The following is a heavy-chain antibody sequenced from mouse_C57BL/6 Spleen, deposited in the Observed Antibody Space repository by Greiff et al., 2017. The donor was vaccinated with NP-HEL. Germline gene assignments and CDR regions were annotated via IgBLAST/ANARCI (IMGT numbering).Heavy chain of an antibody. CDR1: GYTFTSYW. D-gene: IGHD1-1*01. Sequence: QVQLQQPGTELVKPGASVKLSCKASGYTFTSYWMHWVKQRPGQGLEWIGNINPSNGGTNYNEKFKSKATLTVDNASSTAYMQLSSLTSEDSAVYYCARAGATVVSYYFDYWGQGTTLTVSS. V-gene: IGHV1-53*01. J-gene: IGHJ2*01. CDR3: ARAGATVVSYYFDY. CDR2: INPSNGGT.